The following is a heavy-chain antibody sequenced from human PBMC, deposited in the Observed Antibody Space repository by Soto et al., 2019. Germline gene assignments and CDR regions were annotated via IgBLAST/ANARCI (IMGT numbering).Heavy chain of an antibody. Sequence: LRLSCAASGFTVSSKYMTWVRQAPGKGLEWVSIIWSAGFTYYADSVKGRFTISRDNSKNTVYLQMNSLRIEDSAVYYCARELPPDLWGQGTLVTVSS. J-gene: IGHJ5*02. CDR1: GFTVSSKY. CDR2: IWSAGFT. D-gene: IGHD2-15*01. V-gene: IGHV3-53*01. CDR3: ARELPPDL.